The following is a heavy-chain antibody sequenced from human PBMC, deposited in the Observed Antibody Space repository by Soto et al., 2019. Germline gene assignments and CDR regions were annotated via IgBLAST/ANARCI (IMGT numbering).Heavy chain of an antibody. J-gene: IGHJ4*02. D-gene: IGHD3-10*01. CDR2: LIPLYGTV. CDR3: ARVRVIRGVIPSHFGL. V-gene: IGHV1-69*06. Sequence: QAHLAQSGAEVKRPGSSVTVSCKASGGTFNSYGISWVRQAPGQGLDWMVELIPLYGTVNYAQKFQGRVSITANKSTITAYMDLNSLRSDDTAVYYCARVRVIRGVIPSHFGLWGQGTLVTVSS. CDR1: GGTFNSYG.